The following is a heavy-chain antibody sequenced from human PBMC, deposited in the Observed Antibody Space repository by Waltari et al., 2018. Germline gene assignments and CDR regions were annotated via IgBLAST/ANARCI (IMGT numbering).Heavy chain of an antibody. V-gene: IGHV3-74*01. D-gene: IGHD5-12*01. CDR1: GFDFTRHY. CDR3: AREGGGFDYTPDY. Sequence: EVQLEESGGGLVQPGGSRRLSCEASGFDFTRHYMHWCRQGPGKGLVLVSRSRGDGGSTSYADSVKGRFTSSRDNAKNTLYLQMNSFRAEDTGIYYCAREGGGFDYTPDYWGQGTLVTVSS. CDR2: SRGDGGST. J-gene: IGHJ4*02.